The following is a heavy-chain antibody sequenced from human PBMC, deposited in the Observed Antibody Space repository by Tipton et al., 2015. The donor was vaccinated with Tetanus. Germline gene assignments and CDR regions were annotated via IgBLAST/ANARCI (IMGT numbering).Heavy chain of an antibody. Sequence: TLSLTCTVSGGSISGSYWDWIRQPPGKGLEWIGYVYYNGNTHYNPALKSRVTISVDTSKNQFSLKLSSVTAADTAIYYCARGLPREPFYFDYWGQGKQVSVSS. J-gene: IGHJ4*02. CDR1: GGSISGSY. D-gene: IGHD1-26*01. V-gene: IGHV4-59*01. CDR2: VYYNGNT. CDR3: ARGLPREPFYFDY.